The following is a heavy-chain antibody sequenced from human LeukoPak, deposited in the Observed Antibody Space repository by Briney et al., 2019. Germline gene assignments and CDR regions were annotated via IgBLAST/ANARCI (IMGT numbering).Heavy chain of an antibody. D-gene: IGHD2-21*02. J-gene: IGHJ4*02. Sequence: GGSLRLSCAASGFTVSSNYMSWVRQAPGKGLEWVSVIYSGGSTYYADSVKGRFTISRDNSKNTLYLHMNSLRAEDTAVYYCARRIAYCGGDCWYYFDYWGQGTLVTVSS. CDR1: GFTVSSNY. V-gene: IGHV3-66*01. CDR2: IYSGGST. CDR3: ARRIAYCGGDCWYYFDY.